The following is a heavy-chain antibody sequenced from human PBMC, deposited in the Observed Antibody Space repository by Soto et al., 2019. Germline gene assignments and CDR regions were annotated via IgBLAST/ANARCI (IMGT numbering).Heavy chain of an antibody. CDR1: GGSITSKTYY. V-gene: IGHV4-39*01. CDR2: FFIGGNT. CDR3: ARRHGLDIDAEY. J-gene: IGHJ4*02. Sequence: SLTCTVSGGSITSKTYYWGWMRQPPGKGLEWIASFFIGGNTYYNPSLKSRVTISVHTSKNQFSLKTSSVTAADTAVYFSARRHGLDIDAEYWGEGIMVTVS. D-gene: IGHD5-12*01.